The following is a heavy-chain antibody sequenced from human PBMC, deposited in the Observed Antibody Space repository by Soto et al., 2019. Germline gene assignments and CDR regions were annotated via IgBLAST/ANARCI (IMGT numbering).Heavy chain of an antibody. V-gene: IGHV3-7*01. Sequence: GGSLRLSCAGSGFTFSSHWMSWVRQAPGKGLEWVANISPDGSAMSYVDSVQDRFTITRDNAKNSLFLQMNSLRAEDTAVYYCAKDIHIVVVPAAILEAFDIWGQGTMVTVSS. J-gene: IGHJ3*02. CDR3: AKDIHIVVVPAAILEAFDI. CDR2: ISPDGSAM. D-gene: IGHD2-2*01. CDR1: GFTFSSHW.